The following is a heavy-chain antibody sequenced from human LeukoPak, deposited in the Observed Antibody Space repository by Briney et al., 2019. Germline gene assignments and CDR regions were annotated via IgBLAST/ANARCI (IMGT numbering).Heavy chain of an antibody. V-gene: IGHV3-7*01. J-gene: IGHJ4*02. CDR3: ARGPSTTLTTK. CDR1: EFSFSSYW. Sequence: ESGGSLRLSCLASEFSFSSYWMTWVRQAPGKGLEWVANIKQDGSVKNYVDSVKGRFTISRDNAENSLYLQMNSLRVEDTAVYYCARGPSTTLTTKWGQGTLVTVSS. CDR2: IKQDGSVK. D-gene: IGHD4-11*01.